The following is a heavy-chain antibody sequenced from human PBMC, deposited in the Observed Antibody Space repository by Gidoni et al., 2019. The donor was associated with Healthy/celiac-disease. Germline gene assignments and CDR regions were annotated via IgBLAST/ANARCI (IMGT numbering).Heavy chain of an antibody. J-gene: IGHJ5*02. D-gene: IGHD3-10*01. CDR2: IYCGGST. CDR3: VRENYGSGIYEEDCFDP. V-gene: IGHV3-66*02. CDR1: GCNVSSNY. Sequence: EVQLVEYGGGLVQPGGSLRVCCEASGCNVSSNYISWVRQAPGRGLEWVSVIYCGGSTSYADSVQGRFTISRANSQTTLYLQMNSLRAEDTAVYYCVRENYGSGIYEEDCFDPWGQGTLVTVSS.